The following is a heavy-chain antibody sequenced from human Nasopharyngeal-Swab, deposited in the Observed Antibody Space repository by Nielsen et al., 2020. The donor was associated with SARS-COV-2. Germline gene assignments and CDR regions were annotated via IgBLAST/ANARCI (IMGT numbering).Heavy chain of an antibody. Sequence: GESLKISCAASGFTFDDYTMHWVRQAPGKGLEWVSLISWDGGSTYYADSVKGRFTISRDNSKNSLYLQMNSLRTEDTALYYCATNKLERRGYYYYYYMDVWGKGTTVTVSS. CDR3: ATNKLERRGYYYYYYMDV. D-gene: IGHD1-1*01. CDR2: ISWDGGST. CDR1: GFTFDDYT. J-gene: IGHJ6*03. V-gene: IGHV3-43*01.